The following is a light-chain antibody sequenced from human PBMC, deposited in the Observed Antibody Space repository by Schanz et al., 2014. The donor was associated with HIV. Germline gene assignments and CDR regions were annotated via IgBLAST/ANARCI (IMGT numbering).Light chain of an antibody. J-gene: IGKJ2*01. CDR3: LQCHNWPYT. V-gene: IGKV3-15*01. Sequence: EIVMTQSPATLSVSLGERATLSCRASQSVSSSLAWYQQKPGQAPRLLIYGASTRATGVPARFSGSGSETEFTLTIGSLQSEDFAVYYCLQCHNWPYTFGQGTKLEIK. CDR2: GAS. CDR1: QSVSSS.